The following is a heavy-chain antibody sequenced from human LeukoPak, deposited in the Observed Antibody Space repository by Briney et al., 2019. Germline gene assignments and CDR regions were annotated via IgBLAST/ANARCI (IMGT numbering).Heavy chain of an antibody. D-gene: IGHD6-19*01. Sequence: GGSLRLSCAASGFTVSTNYMSWVRQAPGKGLEWVSSIYAGGRTKYADSVKGRYTISRHNSNTLYLQMNTLKTEDTAVYYCARVRLDYSETRIDSFDVWGQGTMATVSS. V-gene: IGHV3-53*04. CDR1: GFTVSTNY. J-gene: IGHJ3*01. CDR3: ARVRLDYSETRIDSFDV. CDR2: IYAGGRT.